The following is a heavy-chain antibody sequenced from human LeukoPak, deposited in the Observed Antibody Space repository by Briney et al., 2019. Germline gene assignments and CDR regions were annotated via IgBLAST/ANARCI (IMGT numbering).Heavy chain of an antibody. D-gene: IGHD4-17*01. CDR1: RFTFSSYA. V-gene: IGHV3-30-3*01. CDR3: ARSTVTTYFDY. CDR2: ISYDGNNK. J-gene: IGHJ4*02. Sequence: GGSLRLSCAASRFTFSSYAMHWVRQAPGKGLEWVAVISYDGNNKYYADSVKGRFTISRDNSKNTLYLQMNSLRAEDTAVYYCARSTVTTYFDYWGQGTLVTVSS.